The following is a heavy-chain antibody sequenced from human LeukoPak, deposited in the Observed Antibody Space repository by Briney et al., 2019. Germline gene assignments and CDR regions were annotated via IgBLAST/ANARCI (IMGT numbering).Heavy chain of an antibody. D-gene: IGHD4-17*01. Sequence: ASVKVSCKASGYTFTGYYMRWVRQAPGQGLEWMGWINPNSGGTNYAQKFQGRVTMTRDTSISTAYIELSRLRSDDTAVYYCARDWGGDYGRPDYWGQGTLVTVSS. V-gene: IGHV1-2*02. CDR2: INPNSGGT. J-gene: IGHJ4*02. CDR3: ARDWGGDYGRPDY. CDR1: GYTFTGYY.